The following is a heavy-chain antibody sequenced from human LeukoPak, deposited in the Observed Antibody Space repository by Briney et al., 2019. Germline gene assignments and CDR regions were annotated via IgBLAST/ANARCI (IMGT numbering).Heavy chain of an antibody. Sequence: ASVKVSCKASGYTFTGYYIHWVRQAPGQGLEWMGWINPNSGGTNYAQKFQGRVTMTRDTSISTAYMELSRLRSDDTAVYYCARDGGYGDYNLFYYYYGMDVWGQGTTVTVSS. CDR2: INPNSGGT. CDR1: GYTFTGYY. V-gene: IGHV1-2*02. D-gene: IGHD4-17*01. CDR3: ARDGGYGDYNLFYYYYGMDV. J-gene: IGHJ6*02.